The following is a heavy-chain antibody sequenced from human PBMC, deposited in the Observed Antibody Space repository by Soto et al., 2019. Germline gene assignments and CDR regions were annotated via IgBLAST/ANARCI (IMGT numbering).Heavy chain of an antibody. Sequence: QVQLVQSGAEVKKPGASVKVSCKASGYTFTSYAMHWVRQAPGQRLEWMGWINAGNGNTKYSQKFQGRVTITRDTSASTAYMELSSLISEDTAVYYCARAHCSGGSCYSHYYYMDVWGKGTTVTVSS. D-gene: IGHD2-15*01. CDR1: GYTFTSYA. V-gene: IGHV1-3*01. CDR2: INAGNGNT. CDR3: ARAHCSGGSCYSHYYYMDV. J-gene: IGHJ6*03.